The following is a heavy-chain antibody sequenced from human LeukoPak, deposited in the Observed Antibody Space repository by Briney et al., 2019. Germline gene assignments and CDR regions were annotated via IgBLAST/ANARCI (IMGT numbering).Heavy chain of an antibody. V-gene: IGHV3-30*18. J-gene: IGHJ4*02. Sequence: PGGSLRLSCAASGFTFSSYGMHWVRQAPGKGLEWVAVISYDGSNKYYADSVKGRFTISRDNSKNTLYLQMNSLRAEDTAVYYCAKDLSYSYGAYLDYWGQGTLVTVSS. CDR3: AKDLSYSYGAYLDY. CDR2: ISYDGSNK. D-gene: IGHD5-18*01. CDR1: GFTFSSYG.